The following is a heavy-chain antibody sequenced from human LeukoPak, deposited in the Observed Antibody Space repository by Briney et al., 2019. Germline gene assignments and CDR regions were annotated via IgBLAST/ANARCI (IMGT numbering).Heavy chain of an antibody. CDR2: IYTSGST. CDR1: GGSISSYY. J-gene: IGHJ4*02. CDR3: ARDLGHQLAYYSDY. D-gene: IGHD1-1*01. V-gene: IGHV4-4*07. Sequence: PSETLSLTCTVSGGSISSYYWSWIRQPAGKGLEWIGRIYTSGSTNYNPSLKSRVTMSVDTSKNQFSLKLTSVTAADTAVYYCARDLGHQLAYYSDYWGQGTLVTVSS.